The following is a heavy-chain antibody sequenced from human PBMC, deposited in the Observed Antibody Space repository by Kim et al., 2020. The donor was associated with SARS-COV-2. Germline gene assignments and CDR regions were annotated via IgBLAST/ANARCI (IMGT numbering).Heavy chain of an antibody. J-gene: IGHJ2*01. Sequence: RGSLRLSCAASGFSVSTYSMTWVRQAPGKGLEWVSAIYPGGRTAYADSVKGRFTISRDTSKNTPYLQMNNLRAEDTSVYFCARDRVTDTNQGNFDLWGRGTLVTVSS. CDR1: GFSVSTYS. CDR3: ARDRVTDTNQGNFDL. D-gene: IGHD2-21*02. CDR2: IYPGGRT. V-gene: IGHV3-53*01.